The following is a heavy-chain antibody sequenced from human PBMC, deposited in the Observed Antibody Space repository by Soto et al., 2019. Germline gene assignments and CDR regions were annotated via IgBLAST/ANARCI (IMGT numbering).Heavy chain of an antibody. Sequence: QVQLQQWGAGLLKPSETLSLTCVVYGGSLSGYYWSWIRQPPGKGLEWIGEINHGGVTNYHPSLKSRVTISVEPSKNQFSLKLASVTAADTAVYYCARGGGGGSCPDYWGQGTLVTVSS. V-gene: IGHV4-34*01. D-gene: IGHD2-15*01. J-gene: IGHJ4*02. CDR3: ARGGGGGSCPDY. CDR2: INHGGVT. CDR1: GGSLSGYY.